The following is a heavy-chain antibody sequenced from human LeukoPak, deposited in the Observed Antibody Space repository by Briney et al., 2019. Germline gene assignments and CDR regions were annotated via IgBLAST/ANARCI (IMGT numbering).Heavy chain of an antibody. CDR2: IYYSGST. J-gene: IGHJ4*02. Sequence: PSETLSLTCTVSGGSISSYYWSWIRQPPGKGLEWIGYIYYSGSTNYNPSLKSRVTISVDTSKNQFSLRLSSVTAADTAVYYCAGSGYSSSSKTQLDYWGQGTLVTVSS. CDR1: GGSISSYY. D-gene: IGHD6-6*01. CDR3: AGSGYSSSSKTQLDY. V-gene: IGHV4-59*01.